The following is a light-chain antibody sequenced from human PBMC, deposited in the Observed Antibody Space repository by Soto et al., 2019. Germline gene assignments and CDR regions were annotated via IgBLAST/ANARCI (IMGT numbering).Light chain of an antibody. V-gene: IGKV3-11*01. CDR2: DAS. CDR3: QQRSNWPPIT. J-gene: IGKJ5*01. CDR1: QSVSSNY. Sequence: EIVMTQSPASLSVSPGERATLSCRAIQSVSSNYLAWYQQKPGQAPRLLIYDASNRATGIPARFSGSGSGTDFTLTISSLEPEDFAVYYCQQRSNWPPITFGQGTRLEIK.